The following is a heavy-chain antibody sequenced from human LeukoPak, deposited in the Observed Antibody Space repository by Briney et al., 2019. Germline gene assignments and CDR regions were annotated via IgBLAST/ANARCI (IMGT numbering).Heavy chain of an antibody. CDR3: AKDEGYGDLVGWLDS. CDR2: ISDDGSKK. D-gene: IGHD4-17*01. CDR1: GFTFRSYA. V-gene: IGHV3-30*18. J-gene: IGHJ5*01. Sequence: PGGSLRLSCVASGFTFRSYAMHWVRQAPGKGLEWVALISDDGSKKYTADSVKGRFAISRDNSKNTLHLQMSRLRVEDTAVYYCAKDEGYGDLVGWLDSWGQGTLVTVSS.